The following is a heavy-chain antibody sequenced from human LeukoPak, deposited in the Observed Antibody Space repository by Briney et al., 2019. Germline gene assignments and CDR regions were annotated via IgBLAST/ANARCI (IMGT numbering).Heavy chain of an antibody. Sequence: PGRSLRLSCAASGFTFSSYAMHWVREAPGKGLEWVAVISYDGSNKYYADSVKGRFTISRDNSKNTLYLQMNSLRAEDTAVYYCARDGGQLWPPYYYYYMDVWGKGTTVTVSS. J-gene: IGHJ6*03. V-gene: IGHV3-30*01. CDR2: ISYDGSNK. CDR3: ARDGGQLWPPYYYYYMDV. CDR1: GFTFSSYA. D-gene: IGHD5-18*01.